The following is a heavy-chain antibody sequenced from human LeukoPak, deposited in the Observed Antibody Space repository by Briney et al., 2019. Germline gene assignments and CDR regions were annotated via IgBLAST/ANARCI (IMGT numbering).Heavy chain of an antibody. D-gene: IGHD6-13*01. CDR2: ISSSGSTI. J-gene: IGHJ5*02. Sequence: PGGSLRLSCAASGFTFSDYYMSWIRQAPGKGLEWVSYISSSGSTIYYADSVKGRLTISRDNAKTSMYLQMISLRAEDTAVYYCARDIAAAGNNWFDPWGQGTLVTVSS. CDR1: GFTFSDYY. CDR3: ARDIAAAGNNWFDP. V-gene: IGHV3-11*04.